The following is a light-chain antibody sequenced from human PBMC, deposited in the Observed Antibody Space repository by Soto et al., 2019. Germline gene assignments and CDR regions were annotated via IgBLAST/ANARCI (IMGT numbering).Light chain of an antibody. CDR3: QQSYDTSWM. CDR1: QPISTY. V-gene: IGKV1-39*01. J-gene: IGKJ1*01. Sequence: DIQMTQSPSSLSACIGDRVTITCRASQPISTYLNWYQQKPGKAPKHLIYVASNLKDGVPSRFSGSGSGTDFNLTISNLQPEDFATYYCQQSYDTSWMFGQGTKVDIK. CDR2: VAS.